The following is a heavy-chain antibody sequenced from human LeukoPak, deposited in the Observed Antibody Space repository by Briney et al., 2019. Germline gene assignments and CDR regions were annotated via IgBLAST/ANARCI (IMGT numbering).Heavy chain of an antibody. D-gene: IGHD6-13*01. CDR1: GFTFSSYW. J-gene: IGHJ6*02. CDR3: ARPIAAAGAVTYYYGMSV. CDR2: INSDGSSP. V-gene: IGHV3-74*01. Sequence: GGSLRLSCAASGFTFSSYWMHWVRQAPGKGLVWVSRINSDGSSPSYADSVKGRFTISRDNAKNTLYLQMNSLRGEDTAVYYCARPIAAAGAVTYYYGMSVWGQGTTVTVSS.